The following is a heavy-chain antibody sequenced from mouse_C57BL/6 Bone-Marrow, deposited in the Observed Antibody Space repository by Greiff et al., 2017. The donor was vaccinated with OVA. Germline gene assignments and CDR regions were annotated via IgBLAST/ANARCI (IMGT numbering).Heavy chain of an antibody. CDR2: ISSGGSYT. CDR3: ARQRYDGDY. CDR1: GFTFSSYG. Sequence: EVQGVESGGDLVKPGGSLKLSCAASGFTFSSYGMSWVRQTPDKRLEWVAPISSGGSYTYYPDSVKGRFTISRDNAKNTLDLQRSSLKSEDTAMYYCARQRYDGDYWGQGTSVTVSS. J-gene: IGHJ4*01. V-gene: IGHV5-6*01. D-gene: IGHD2-14*01.